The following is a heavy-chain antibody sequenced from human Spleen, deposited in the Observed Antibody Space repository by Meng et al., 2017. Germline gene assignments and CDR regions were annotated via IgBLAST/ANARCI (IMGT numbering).Heavy chain of an antibody. CDR3: ASFSYYYDSSGR. V-gene: IGHV4-39*07. Sequence: QPQLQESGPGLGKPSEALSLHCRVSGGSISTSGYYWGWIRQPPGKGLEWIGEVSHSGPTRYNPSLKSRVTISVDTSKNQFSLKLSSVTAADTAVYYCASFSYYYDSSGRWGQGTLVTVSS. J-gene: IGHJ4*02. CDR1: GGSISTSGYY. CDR2: VSHSGPT. D-gene: IGHD3-22*01.